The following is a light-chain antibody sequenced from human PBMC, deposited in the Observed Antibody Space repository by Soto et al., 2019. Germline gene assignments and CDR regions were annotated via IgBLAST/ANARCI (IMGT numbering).Light chain of an antibody. V-gene: IGLV8-61*01. CDR3: VLFMGSGIRV. CDR1: SGSVSTSYY. J-gene: IGLJ1*01. Sequence: QTVVTQEPSFSVSPGGTVTLTCGLSSGSVSTSYYPSWYQQTPGQAPRTLIYSTNIRSSGVPDRFSGSILGNKAALTITGAQADDESDYYCVLFMGSGIRVFGTGTKVTVL. CDR2: STN.